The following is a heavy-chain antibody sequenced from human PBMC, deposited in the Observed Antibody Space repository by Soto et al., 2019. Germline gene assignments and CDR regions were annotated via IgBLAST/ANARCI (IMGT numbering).Heavy chain of an antibody. Sequence: SETLSLTCTFSGGSISSYYWSLIRQPPGKGLEWIGYIYYSGSTNYNPSLKSRVTISVDTSKNQFSLKLSSVTAADTAVYYCAAGSSSGPYDYRGQGTLVTVSS. CDR3: AAGSSSGPYDY. CDR2: IYYSGST. CDR1: GGSISSYY. V-gene: IGHV4-59*01. J-gene: IGHJ4*02. D-gene: IGHD6-6*01.